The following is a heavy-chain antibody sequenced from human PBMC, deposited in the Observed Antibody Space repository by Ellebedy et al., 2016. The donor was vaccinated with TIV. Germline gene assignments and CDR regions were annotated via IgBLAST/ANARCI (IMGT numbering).Heavy chain of an antibody. CDR1: GYTFTSYG. CDR3: ARGGTGIAVAE. CDR2: IIPILGIA. V-gene: IGHV1-69*04. Sequence: AASVKVSCKASGYTFTSYGISWVRQAPGQGLEWMGRIIPILGIANYAQKFQGRVTITADKSTSTAYMELSSLRSEDTAVYYCARGGTGIAVAEWGQGTLVTVSS. J-gene: IGHJ4*02. D-gene: IGHD6-19*01.